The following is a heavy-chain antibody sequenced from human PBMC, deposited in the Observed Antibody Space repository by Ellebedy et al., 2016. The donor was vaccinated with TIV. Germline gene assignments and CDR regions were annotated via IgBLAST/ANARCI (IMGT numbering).Heavy chain of an antibody. CDR1: GFTFSSYS. V-gene: IGHV3-30*03. D-gene: IGHD4-23*01. Sequence: GESLKISXAASGFTFSSYSMNWVRQAPGKGLEWVAVISYDGSNKYYADSVKGRFTISRDNSKNTLYLQMNSLRAEDTAVYYCARDVGGWGGNSAAYYYYGMDVWGQGTTVTVSS. CDR2: ISYDGSNK. CDR3: ARDVGGWGGNSAAYYYYGMDV. J-gene: IGHJ6*02.